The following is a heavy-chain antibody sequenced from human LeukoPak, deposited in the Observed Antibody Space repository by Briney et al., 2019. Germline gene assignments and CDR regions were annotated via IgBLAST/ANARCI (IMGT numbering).Heavy chain of an antibody. CDR1: GLTFSAYW. J-gene: IGHJ4*02. CDR3: VGGIGWLPDY. CDR2: IKQDGSEK. D-gene: IGHD6-19*01. V-gene: IGHV3-7*01. Sequence: GGSLRLSCAASGLTFSAYWGNWVRQAPGKGLEWVANIKQDGSEKNYVDSVKGRFTISRDNAENSLYLQMNGLRVEDTAVYYCVGGIGWLPDYWGQGTLVTVSS.